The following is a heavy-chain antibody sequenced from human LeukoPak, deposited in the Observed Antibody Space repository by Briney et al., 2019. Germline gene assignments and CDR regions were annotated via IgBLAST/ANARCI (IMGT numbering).Heavy chain of an antibody. CDR1: GGSMSPYH. Sequence: SETLSLTCTVSGGSMSPYHWGWIRQPPGKGLEWTGYTYYSGSTNYNPSLKSRVTISVDTSKNQFSLKLSSVTAADTAVYYCARGVYIAAAQYGYWGQGTLVSVSS. CDR2: TYYSGST. V-gene: IGHV4-59*01. CDR3: ARGVYIAAAQYGY. J-gene: IGHJ4*02. D-gene: IGHD6-13*01.